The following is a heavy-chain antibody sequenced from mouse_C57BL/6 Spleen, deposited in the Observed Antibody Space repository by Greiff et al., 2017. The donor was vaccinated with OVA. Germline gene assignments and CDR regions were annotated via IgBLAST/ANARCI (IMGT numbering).Heavy chain of an antibody. J-gene: IGHJ2*01. D-gene: IGHD4-1*01. V-gene: IGHV1-82*01. CDR3: ARMAGTYPLDY. Sequence: VKVVESGPELVKPGASVKISCKASGYAFSSSWMNWVKQRPGKGLEWIGRIYPGDGDTNYNGKFKGKATLTADKSSSTAYMQLSSLTSEDSAVYFCARMAGTYPLDYWGQGTTLTVSS. CDR1: GYAFSSSW. CDR2: IYPGDGDT.